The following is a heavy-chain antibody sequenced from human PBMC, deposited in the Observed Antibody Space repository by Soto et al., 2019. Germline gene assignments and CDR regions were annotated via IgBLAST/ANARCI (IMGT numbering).Heavy chain of an antibody. Sequence: EVQLLESGGGLVQPGGSLRLSCAASGFTFSSYAMSWVRQAPGKGLEWVSAISGSGGSTYYADSVKGRFTISRDNSKNTLYLQMNSLRAEGTAVYYCAKLSHGASSGGYRVGVAFDIWGQGTMVTVSS. CDR2: ISGSGGST. V-gene: IGHV3-23*01. CDR3: AKLSHGASSGGYRVGVAFDI. CDR1: GFTFSSYA. D-gene: IGHD6-19*01. J-gene: IGHJ3*02.